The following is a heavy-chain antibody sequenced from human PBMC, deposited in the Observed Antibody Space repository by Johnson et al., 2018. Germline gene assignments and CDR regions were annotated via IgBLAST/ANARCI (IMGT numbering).Heavy chain of an antibody. D-gene: IGHD2-15*01. J-gene: IGHJ5*02. CDR1: GGSISSGGYY. CDR2: IFTTGGT. CDR3: ARDLYPACGVDNCYGLNWFDP. V-gene: IGHV4-61*02. Sequence: QVQLQESGPGLVKPSQTLSLTCKVSGGSISSGGYYWTWIRQPAGRGLEWIGRIFTTGGTNYNPSLKSRVTISLDTSMSQFSLKLTSVTAADTAIYFCARDLYPACGVDNCYGLNWFDPWGQGTLVTVSS.